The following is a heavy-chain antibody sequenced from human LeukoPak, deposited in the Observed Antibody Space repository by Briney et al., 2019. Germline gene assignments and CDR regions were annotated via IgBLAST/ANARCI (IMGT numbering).Heavy chain of an antibody. J-gene: IGHJ4*02. CDR3: ARPYSSGWSFDY. CDR1: GFTFSSYW. Sequence: PGGSLRLSCAASGFTFSSYWMSWVRPAPGKGLEWVANIKQDGGEKNYVDSVKGRFTISRDNAKNSLYLQMNSLRAEDTAVYYCARPYSSGWSFDYWGQGTLVIVSS. D-gene: IGHD6-19*01. CDR2: IKQDGGEK. V-gene: IGHV3-7*04.